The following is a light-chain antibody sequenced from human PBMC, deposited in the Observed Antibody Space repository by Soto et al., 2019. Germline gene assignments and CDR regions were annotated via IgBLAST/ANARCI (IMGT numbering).Light chain of an antibody. CDR3: RTGGTGLHV. J-gene: IGLJ1*01. V-gene: IGLV4-69*01. CDR1: SGHSSYA. Sequence: QSVLTQSPSASASLGASVKLTCTLSSGHSSYAIAWHQQQAEKGPRYLMKLNSDGGHNKWDGIPDRFSGSSSGAERYRTISSLQSEDEADYYGRTGGTGLHVFGTGTKITVL. CDR2: LNSDGGH.